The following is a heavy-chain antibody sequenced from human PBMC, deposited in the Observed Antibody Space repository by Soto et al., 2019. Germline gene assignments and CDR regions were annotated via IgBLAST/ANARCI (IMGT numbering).Heavy chain of an antibody. D-gene: IGHD3-22*01. CDR3: ARDVGLLRLCSTPSGYLAA. CDR1: GYTFTTYG. V-gene: IGHV1-18*01. J-gene: IGHJ5*02. CDR2: ISVYNGDI. Sequence: QAQMVQSGAEVKKPGASVKVSCRTSGYTFTTYGVSWVRQAPGQGLEWMGWISVYNGDITYAERLQGRLTMTTDTSTSTAYMELRSLRPEDTAVYYCARDVGLLRLCSTPSGYLAAWGQGTLVTVSS.